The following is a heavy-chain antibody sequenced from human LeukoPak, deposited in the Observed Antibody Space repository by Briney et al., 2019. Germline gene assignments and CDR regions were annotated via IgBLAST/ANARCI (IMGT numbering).Heavy chain of an antibody. J-gene: IGHJ4*02. D-gene: IGHD2-21*01. CDR1: GFIFSSHW. CDR2: ISSDGWST. V-gene: IGHV3-74*01. CDR3: ARVSRFPGISSDY. Sequence: PGGSLRLSCAASGFIFSSHWMHWVRQAPGKGLVWVSRISSDGWSTSYADSVKGRFTASRDNAENTLYLQMNSLRAEDTAVYYCARVSRFPGISSDYWGQGSLVTVSS.